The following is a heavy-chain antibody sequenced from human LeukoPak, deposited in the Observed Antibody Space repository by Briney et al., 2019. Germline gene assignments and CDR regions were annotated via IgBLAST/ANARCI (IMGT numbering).Heavy chain of an antibody. V-gene: IGHV3-30-3*01. CDR3: ASGGYTYDKYGIDY. CDR2: ISYDGSNE. CDR1: GFTFSRYA. D-gene: IGHD5-18*01. Sequence: PGGSLRLSCAASGFTFSRYAMHWVRQAPGKGLEWVAVISYDGSNEYYADSVKGRFTISRDNSKNTLYLQTNSLRAEDTAMYYCASGGYTYDKYGIDYWGRGTLVTVSP. J-gene: IGHJ4*02.